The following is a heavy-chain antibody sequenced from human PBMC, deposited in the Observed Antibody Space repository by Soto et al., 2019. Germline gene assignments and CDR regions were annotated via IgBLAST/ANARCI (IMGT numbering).Heavy chain of an antibody. D-gene: IGHD4-17*01. V-gene: IGHV3-23*01. CDR1: GFSFSSYA. J-gene: IGHJ4*02. CDR3: AKDVKTTVARAYDY. Sequence: GGSLRLSCAASGFSFSSYAMTWVRQAPGKGPEWVSVISVTGATTYYADYVKGRFTISRDNSKNTLYLQMSSLRAEDTAVYYCAKDVKTTVARAYDYWGQGTLVTVSS. CDR2: ISVTGATT.